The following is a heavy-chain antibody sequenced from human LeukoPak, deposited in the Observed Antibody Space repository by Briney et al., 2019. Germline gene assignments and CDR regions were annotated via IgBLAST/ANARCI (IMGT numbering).Heavy chain of an antibody. Sequence: EPGGSLRLSCAASGFTFSSYAMHWVRQAPGKGLEWVAVISYDGSNKYYADSVMGRFTISRDNSKNALYLQMNSLRAEDTAVYYCAREVTDYDFWGGHGSELDYWGQGTLVTVSS. J-gene: IGHJ4*02. CDR2: ISYDGSNK. CDR3: AREVTDYDFWGGHGSELDY. D-gene: IGHD3-3*01. V-gene: IGHV3-30-3*01. CDR1: GFTFSSYA.